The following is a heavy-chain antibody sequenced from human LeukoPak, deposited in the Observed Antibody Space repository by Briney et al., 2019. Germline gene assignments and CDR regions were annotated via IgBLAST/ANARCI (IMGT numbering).Heavy chain of an antibody. J-gene: IGHJ4*02. D-gene: IGHD3-10*01. CDR2: IYYSGST. CDR3: ARRLYYGSGTYDY. V-gene: IGHV4-39*01. CDR1: GFTFSTYW. Sequence: GSLRLSCAASGFTFSTYWMSWVRQPPGKGLEWIGTIYYSGSTYYNPSLKSRVTIFVDTSKNQFSLKLSSVTAADTAVYYCARRLYYGSGTYDYWGQGTLVAVST.